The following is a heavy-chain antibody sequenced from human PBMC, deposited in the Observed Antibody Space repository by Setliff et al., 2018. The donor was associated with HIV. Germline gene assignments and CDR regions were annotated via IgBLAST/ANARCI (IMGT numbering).Heavy chain of an antibody. J-gene: IGHJ6*02. Sequence: ASVKVSCKTSGYSFTTYGISWVRQAPGHGLGWMGWISPYNGHTKSAQTFQGRVTMTIDTSTNSAYMELRSLRSDDTAVYFCARLGSGWSDSYYYAMDVWGQGTTVTVS. CDR2: ISPYNGHT. V-gene: IGHV1-18*01. D-gene: IGHD6-19*01. CDR3: ARLGSGWSDSYYYAMDV. CDR1: GYSFTTYG.